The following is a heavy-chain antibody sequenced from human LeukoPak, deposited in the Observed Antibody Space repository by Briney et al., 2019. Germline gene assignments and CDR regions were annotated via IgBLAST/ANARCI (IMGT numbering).Heavy chain of an antibody. CDR2: IYYSGST. V-gene: IGHV4-39*01. CDR1: GDSISSSSYY. D-gene: IGHD1-26*01. Sequence: PSETLSLTCTVSGDSISSSSYYWGWIRQPPGKGLEWIGSIYYSGSTYYNPSLKSRVTISVDTSKNQFSLKLSSVTAADTAVYYCARGRWALIVGATHFDYWGQGTLVTVSS. CDR3: ARGRWALIVGATHFDY. J-gene: IGHJ4*02.